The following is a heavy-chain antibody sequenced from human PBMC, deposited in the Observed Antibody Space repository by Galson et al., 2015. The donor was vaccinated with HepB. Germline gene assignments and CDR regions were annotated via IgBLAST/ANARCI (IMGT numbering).Heavy chain of an antibody. J-gene: IGHJ4*02. CDR3: ARGGGVDY. CDR2: ISYSSSTI. CDR1: GFTFTDYS. D-gene: IGHD3-10*01. V-gene: IGHV3-48*01. Sequence: SLRLSCAASGFTFTDYSMNWVRQAPGKGLEWVSYISYSSSTIYYADSVKGRFTISGDNAKDSLYLQMNSLRPEDTAVYYCARGGGVDYWGQGTLVTVSS.